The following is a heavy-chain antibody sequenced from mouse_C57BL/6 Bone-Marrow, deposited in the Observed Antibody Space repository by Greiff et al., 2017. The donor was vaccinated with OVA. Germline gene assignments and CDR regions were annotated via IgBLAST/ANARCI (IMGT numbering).Heavy chain of an antibody. V-gene: IGHV1-62-2*01. Sequence: VKVVESGAELVKPGASVKLSCKASGYTFTEYTIHWVKQRSGQGLEWIGWFYPGSGSIKYNEKFKDKATLTADNSSSTVYMELSRLTTEDSAVNVCARHEDLLRAMDYWRQGTSVTVSS. J-gene: IGHJ4*01. D-gene: IGHD1-1*01. CDR2: FYPGSGSI. CDR3: ARHEDLLRAMDY. CDR1: GYTFTEYT.